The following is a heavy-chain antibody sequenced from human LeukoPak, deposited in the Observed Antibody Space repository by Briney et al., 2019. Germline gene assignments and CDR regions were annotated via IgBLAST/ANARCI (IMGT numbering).Heavy chain of an antibody. CDR2: IYHSGST. CDR3: ARGIAAAVDNWFDP. V-gene: IGHV4-39*07. Sequence: SETLSLTCTVSGGAISSGGYYWGWIRQPPGKGLEWIGSIYHSGSTYYNPSLKSRVTISVDTSKNQFSLKLSSVTAADTAVYYCARGIAAAVDNWFDPWGQGTLVTVSS. J-gene: IGHJ5*02. CDR1: GGAISSGGYY. D-gene: IGHD6-13*01.